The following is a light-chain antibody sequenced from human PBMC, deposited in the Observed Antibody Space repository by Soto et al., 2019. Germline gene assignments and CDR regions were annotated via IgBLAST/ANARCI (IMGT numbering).Light chain of an antibody. V-gene: IGLV1-44*01. J-gene: IGLJ2*01. CDR2: NNN. CDR1: SSNIETNT. CDR3: AVWDDSLSGMV. Sequence: QSVLTQPPSASGTPGQRVTIACSGSSSNIETNTVDWYQHLPGTAPKVLIFNNNQRPSGVPDRFSGSKSGTSASLAISGLPYEDEDDYYCAVWDDSLSGMVFGGGTKLTVL.